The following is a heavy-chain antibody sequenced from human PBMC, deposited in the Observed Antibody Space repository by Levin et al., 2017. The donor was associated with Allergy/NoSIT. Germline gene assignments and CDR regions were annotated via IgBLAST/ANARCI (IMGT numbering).Heavy chain of an antibody. CDR3: ARDRTVTTNKVFYYGMDL. CDR2: ISYSWIS. J-gene: IGHJ6*02. D-gene: IGHD4-11*01. V-gene: IGHV4-59*01. CDR1: GGSISSYY. Sequence: SETLSLTCTVSGGSISSYYWSWIRQPPGKGLEWIGYISYSWISYYSPFLPLRFTISVDTSKNQFSLKLTSVTAADTAVYYCARDRTVTTNKVFYYGMDLWGQGTTVTVSS.